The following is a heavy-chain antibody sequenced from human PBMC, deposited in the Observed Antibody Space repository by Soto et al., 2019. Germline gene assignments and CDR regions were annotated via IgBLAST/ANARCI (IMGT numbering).Heavy chain of an antibody. Sequence: PGESLKISCAASGFTFSSYAMSWVRQAPGKGLEWVSAISGSGISTYYAGSVKGRFTISRDNSKNTLYLQMNSLRAEDTAAYYCAKEGEHSSGWANFDYWGKGALVTVSS. CDR3: AKEGEHSSGWANFDY. CDR1: GFTFSSYA. CDR2: ISGSGIST. J-gene: IGHJ4*02. V-gene: IGHV3-23*01. D-gene: IGHD6-19*01.